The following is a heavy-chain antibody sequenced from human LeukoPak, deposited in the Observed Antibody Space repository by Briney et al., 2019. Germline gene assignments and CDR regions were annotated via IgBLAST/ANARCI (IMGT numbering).Heavy chain of an antibody. J-gene: IGHJ5*02. D-gene: IGHD3-10*01. CDR3: ARDRGTDGSDQLDP. V-gene: IGHV4-4*07. CDR2: ICSSGST. Sequence: SETLSLTCTVSGGSISSYCWIWVRQPAEKGLEWIGRICSSGSTIYNPSLKSRVAMSSDMSNNQFSLRLSPVTAADTAVYYCARDRGTDGSDQLDPWGQGTLVTVSS. CDR1: GGSISSYC.